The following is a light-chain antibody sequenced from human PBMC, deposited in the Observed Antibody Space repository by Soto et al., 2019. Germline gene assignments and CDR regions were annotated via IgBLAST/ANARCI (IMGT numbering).Light chain of an antibody. CDR3: QQYGSSPYT. CDR2: GAS. CDR1: QSINNNF. J-gene: IGKJ2*01. V-gene: IGKV3-20*01. Sequence: EIVLTQSPGTLSLSPGEGATLSCRASQSINNNFLAWYQHKPGQAPRLLMYGASSRATGIPDRFSGTGSGTDFTLTISRLEPEDFAVYYCQQYGSSPYTFGLGTKLEIK.